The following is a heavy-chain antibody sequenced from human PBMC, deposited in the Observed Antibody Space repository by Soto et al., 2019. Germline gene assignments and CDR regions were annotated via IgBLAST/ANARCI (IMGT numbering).Heavy chain of an antibody. CDR3: ARDPPIAAPYKDRFDP. V-gene: IGHV3-21*01. D-gene: IGHD6-6*01. Sequence: GGSLRLSCAASGFTFSSYSMNWVRQAPGKGLEWVSSISSSSSYIYYADSVKGRFTISRDNAKNSLYLQMNSLRAEDTAVYYCARDPPIAAPYKDRFDPWGQGTLVTVSS. CDR2: ISSSSSYI. CDR1: GFTFSSYS. J-gene: IGHJ5*02.